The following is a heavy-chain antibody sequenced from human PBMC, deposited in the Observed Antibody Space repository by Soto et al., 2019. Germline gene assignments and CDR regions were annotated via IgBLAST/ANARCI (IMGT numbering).Heavy chain of an antibody. Sequence: ASVKVSWQAAGYGFTSYYMHWVRQAPGQGLEWMGIINPSGGSTSYAQKFQGRVTMTRDTSTSTVYMELSSLRSEDTAVYYCAREPGQQLVQIAYYYYGMDVWGQGTTVTVSS. J-gene: IGHJ6*02. CDR1: GYGFTSYY. CDR3: AREPGQQLVQIAYYYYGMDV. D-gene: IGHD6-13*01. V-gene: IGHV1-46*01. CDR2: INPSGGST.